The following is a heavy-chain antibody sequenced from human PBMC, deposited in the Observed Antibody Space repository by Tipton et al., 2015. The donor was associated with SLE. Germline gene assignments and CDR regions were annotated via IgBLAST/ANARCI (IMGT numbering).Heavy chain of an antibody. V-gene: IGHV3-30*02. D-gene: IGHD2-21*01. CDR3: AKDKIVEATNYFYGMDL. CDR2: IRYDGSNK. J-gene: IGHJ6*02. CDR1: GFTFSSYG. Sequence: SLRLSCAASGFTFSSYGMHWVRQAPGKGLEWVAFIRYDGSNKYYADSVKGRFTISRDISNNTLYLQMNSLTREDTAIYYCAKDKIVEATNYFYGMDLWGQGTTVTVSS.